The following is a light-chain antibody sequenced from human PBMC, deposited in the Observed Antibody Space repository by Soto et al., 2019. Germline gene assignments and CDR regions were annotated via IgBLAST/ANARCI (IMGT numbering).Light chain of an antibody. Sequence: QSVLTQPPSASGTPGQRVTISCSGSGSNVGTSYVYWYQQLPGTAPKLLIYANDQRPSGIPDRFSGSKSGTSASLAISGLRSEDEADYYCSAWDDSLSALVFGGGTKLTVL. CDR1: GSNVGTSY. CDR3: SAWDDSLSALV. CDR2: AND. J-gene: IGLJ3*02. V-gene: IGLV1-47*01.